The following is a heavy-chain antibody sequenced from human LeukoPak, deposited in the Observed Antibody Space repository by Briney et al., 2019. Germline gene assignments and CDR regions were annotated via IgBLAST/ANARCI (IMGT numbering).Heavy chain of an antibody. D-gene: IGHD1-14*01. J-gene: IGHJ3*02. V-gene: IGHV3-66*02. Sequence: GGSLRLSCAASGFTVSSNYMSWFRQAPGKGLEWVSVIHSGGSTYYADSVKGRFTISRDNSKNTLYLQMNSLRAEDTAVYYCARETSARYSAFDIWGQGTMVTVSS. CDR3: ARETSARYSAFDI. CDR1: GFTVSSNY. CDR2: IHSGGST.